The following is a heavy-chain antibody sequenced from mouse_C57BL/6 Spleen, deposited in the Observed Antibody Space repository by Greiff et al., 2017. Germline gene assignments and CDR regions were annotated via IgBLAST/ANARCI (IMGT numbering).Heavy chain of an antibody. CDR2: IDPSDSYT. J-gene: IGHJ2*01. CDR3: ARNRPSSYFDY. Sequence: VQLQQPGAELVMPGASVKLSCKASGYTFTSYWMHWVKQRPGQGLEWIGEIDPSDSYTNYNQKFKGKSTLTVDKSSSTAYMQLSSLTSEDSAVYYCARNRPSSYFDYWGQGTTLTVSS. CDR1: GYTFTSYW. D-gene: IGHD4-1*01. V-gene: IGHV1-69*01.